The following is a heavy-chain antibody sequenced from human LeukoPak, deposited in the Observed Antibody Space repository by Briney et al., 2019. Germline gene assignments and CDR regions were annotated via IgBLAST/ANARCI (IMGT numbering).Heavy chain of an antibody. CDR3: ARDGVPAAMHYYYGMDV. V-gene: IGHV1-3*01. Sequence: ASVKVSCKASGYTFTSYAMHWVRQAPGQRLEWMGWINAGNGNTKYSQKFQGRVTITRDTSASTAYMELRSLRSDDTAVYYCARDGVPAAMHYYYGMDVWGQGTTVTVSS. CDR1: GYTFTSYA. CDR2: INAGNGNT. D-gene: IGHD2-2*01. J-gene: IGHJ6*02.